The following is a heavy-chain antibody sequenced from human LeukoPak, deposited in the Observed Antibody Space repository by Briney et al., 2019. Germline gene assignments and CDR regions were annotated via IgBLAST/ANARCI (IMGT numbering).Heavy chain of an antibody. CDR2: ISYDGSNK. D-gene: IGHD1-26*01. CDR1: GFTFSSYA. V-gene: IGHV3-30*04. J-gene: IGHJ3*02. Sequence: PGGSLRLSCAASGFTFSSYAMHWVRQAPGKGLEWVAVISYDGSNKYYADSVKGRFTISRDNSKNTLYLQMNSLRAEDTAVYYCAREGDYSGSYPDAFDIWGQGTMVTVSS. CDR3: AREGDYSGSYPDAFDI.